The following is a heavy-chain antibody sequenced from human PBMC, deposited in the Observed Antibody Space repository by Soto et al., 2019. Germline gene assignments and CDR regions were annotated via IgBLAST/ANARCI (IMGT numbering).Heavy chain of an antibody. J-gene: IGHJ4*02. D-gene: IGHD3-9*01. CDR3: AKDLDYDILTGPAADY. CDR1: GFTFDDYA. CDR2: ISWNSGSI. V-gene: IGHV3-9*01. Sequence: EVQLVESGGGLVQPGRSLRLSCAASGFTFDDYAMHWVRQAPGKGLEWVSGISWNSGSIGYADSVKGRFTISRDNAKNSLYLQMNSLRAEDTALYYCAKDLDYDILTGPAADYWGQGTLVTVSS.